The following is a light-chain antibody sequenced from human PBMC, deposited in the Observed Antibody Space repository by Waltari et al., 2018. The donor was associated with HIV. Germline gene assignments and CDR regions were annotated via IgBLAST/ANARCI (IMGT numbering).Light chain of an antibody. CDR3: QSYYNSLSGHWG. V-gene: IGLV1-40*01. CDR2: GNT. J-gene: IGLJ3*02. CDR1: SPNIGAGYD. Sequence: QSVLTQPPSLSGAPGQRVTISCTGSSPNIGAGYDVHRYQQLPGTAPKLLIYGNTNRPSWVPDRFSASKSGTSASLAITGLQAEDEGTYYCQSYYNSLSGHWGFGGGTKLTVL.